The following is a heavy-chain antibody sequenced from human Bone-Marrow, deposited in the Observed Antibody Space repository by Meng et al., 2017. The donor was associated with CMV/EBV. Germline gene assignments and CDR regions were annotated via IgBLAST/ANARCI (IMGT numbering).Heavy chain of an antibody. CDR3: AKATYSSPPFDY. CDR1: GFTFDDYG. CDR2: IRYDGSNK. J-gene: IGHJ4*02. V-gene: IGHV3-30*02. D-gene: IGHD4-11*01. Sequence: GESLKISWAASGFTFDDYGMSWVRQAPGKGLEWVAFIRYDGSNKYYADAVKGRFTISRDNSKNTLYLQMNSLRAEDTAVYYCAKATYSSPPFDYWGQGTLVTVSS.